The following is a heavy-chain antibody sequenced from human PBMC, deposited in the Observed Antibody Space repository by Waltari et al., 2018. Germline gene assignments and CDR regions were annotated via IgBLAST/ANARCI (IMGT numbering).Heavy chain of an antibody. CDR2: INHSGST. V-gene: IGHV4-34*01. CDR3: ARGPKDRISFDY. D-gene: IGHD2-15*01. J-gene: IGHJ4*02. CDR1: GGSFRGYY. Sequence: QVQLQQWGAGLLKPSETLSLTCAVYGGSFRGYYWSWIRQPPGKGLEWSGEINHSGSTNYNPSLKSRVTISVDTSKNQFSLKLSSVTAADTAVYYCARGPKDRISFDYWGQGTLVTVSS.